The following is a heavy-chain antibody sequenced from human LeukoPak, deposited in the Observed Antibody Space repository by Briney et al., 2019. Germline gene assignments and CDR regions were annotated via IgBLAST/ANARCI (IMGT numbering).Heavy chain of an antibody. Sequence: GGSLRLSCAASGFTFSNYAMNWVRQAPGKGLEWVSVIGGGGGSTYYAASVKGRFTISRDNSKNTLYLRVNSLRAEDTAIYYCAKDRSILVWSQEFDYWGQGTLVTVSS. D-gene: IGHD3-9*01. V-gene: IGHV3-23*01. CDR1: GFTFSNYA. J-gene: IGHJ4*02. CDR2: IGGGGGST. CDR3: AKDRSILVWSQEFDY.